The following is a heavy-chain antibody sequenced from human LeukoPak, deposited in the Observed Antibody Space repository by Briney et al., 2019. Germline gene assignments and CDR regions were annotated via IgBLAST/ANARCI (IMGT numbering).Heavy chain of an antibody. D-gene: IGHD4/OR15-4a*01. Sequence: GGSLRLSCAASRFTFSNAWMDWVRQAPGKGLEWVGRIKSKVDGETTDYAAPVKGRFTISRDDSNNMVYLQMNSLKIEDTAVYYCALDEPNYAPYDFDYWGQGTLVTVSS. CDR2: IKSKVDGETT. CDR1: RFTFSNAW. CDR3: ALDEPNYAPYDFDY. V-gene: IGHV3-15*01. J-gene: IGHJ4*02.